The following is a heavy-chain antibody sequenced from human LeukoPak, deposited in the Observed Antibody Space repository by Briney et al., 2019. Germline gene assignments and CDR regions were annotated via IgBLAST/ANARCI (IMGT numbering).Heavy chain of an antibody. J-gene: IGHJ5*02. D-gene: IGHD6-19*01. Sequence: GTSVKVSCKASGFTFTSSAMQWVRQARGQRLEWIGWIVVGSGNTNYAQKFQERVTITRDMSTSTAYMELSSLRAEDTAVYYCAKDRASGSGSYSYRGFDHWGQGTLVTVSS. CDR3: AKDRASGSGSYSYRGFDH. V-gene: IGHV1-58*02. CDR1: GFTFTSSA. CDR2: IVVGSGNT.